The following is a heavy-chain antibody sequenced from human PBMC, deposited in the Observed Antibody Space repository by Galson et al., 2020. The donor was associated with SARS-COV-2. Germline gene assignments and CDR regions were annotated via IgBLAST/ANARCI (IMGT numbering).Heavy chain of an antibody. CDR2: PLYSGRS. V-gene: IGHV4-39*01. D-gene: IGHD2-21*02. CDR1: RVAVTSSKNF. Sequence: SDTLSLTSTVSRVAVTSSKNFWGWIRQPPRRELEWLGRPLYSGRSYYTPSLQSRVSISVDASKNQFSLHLTSVTAAATAVYYCARHRLQTWKSHCWVDYWGEGSLVSVSS. CDR3: ARHRLQTWKSHCWVDY. J-gene: IGHJ4*02.